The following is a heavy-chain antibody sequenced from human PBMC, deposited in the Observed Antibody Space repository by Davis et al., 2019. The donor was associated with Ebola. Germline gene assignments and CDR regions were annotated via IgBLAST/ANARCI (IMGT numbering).Heavy chain of an antibody. CDR1: GYTFTSYD. CDR3: ARNGDSYLYYGMDV. CDR2: MNPNSGNT. V-gene: IGHV1-8*01. J-gene: IGHJ6*02. D-gene: IGHD4-17*01. Sequence: ASVKVSCKASGYTFTSYDINWVRQATGQGLEWMGWMNPNSGNTGYAQKFQGRVTMTRNTSISTAYMELSSLRSEDTAVYYCARNGDSYLYYGMDVWGQGTTVTVSS.